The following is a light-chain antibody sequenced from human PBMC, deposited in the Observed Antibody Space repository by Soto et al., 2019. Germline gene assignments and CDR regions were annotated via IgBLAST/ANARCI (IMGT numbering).Light chain of an antibody. V-gene: IGKV3-15*01. CDR2: DAS. J-gene: IGKJ5*01. CDR1: QSVSSN. CDR3: QQYHNWPIT. Sequence: EIGMKQSPATLSVSPGESATLSCRASQSVSSNLAWHQQKPGQAPRILMYDASTRATGISARFSGSGSGTEFTLTISSLQSEDFAVYYCQQYHNWPITFGQGALLEIK.